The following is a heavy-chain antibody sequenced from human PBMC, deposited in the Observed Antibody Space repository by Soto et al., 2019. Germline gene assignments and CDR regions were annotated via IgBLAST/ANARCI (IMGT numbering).Heavy chain of an antibody. D-gene: IGHD2-15*01. J-gene: IGHJ4*02. Sequence: EVQLVESGGGLVKPGGSLRLSCAASGFTFSNAWMSWVRQAPGKGLDWGGRIKSKTDGGTTDYAAPVKGRFTISRDDSKNTLYLQMNSLKTEDTAVHYCTSLDIVVVVAAPFWGQGTLVTVSS. CDR3: TSLDIVVVVAAPF. V-gene: IGHV3-15*01. CDR1: GFTFSNAW. CDR2: IKSKTDGGTT.